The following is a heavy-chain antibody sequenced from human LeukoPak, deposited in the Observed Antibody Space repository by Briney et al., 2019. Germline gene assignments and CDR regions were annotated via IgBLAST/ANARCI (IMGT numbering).Heavy chain of an antibody. D-gene: IGHD3-9*01. CDR3: ARDGPNYDILTGYYSGYYFDY. J-gene: IGHJ4*02. V-gene: IGHV3-21*01. CDR2: ISSSSSYI. Sequence: TGGSLRLSCAASGFTFSSYSMNWVRQAPGKGLEWVSSISSSSSYIYYADSVKGRFTISRDNAKNSLYLQMNSLRAEDTAVYYCARDGPNYDILTGYYSGYYFDYWGQGTLVTVSS. CDR1: GFTFSSYS.